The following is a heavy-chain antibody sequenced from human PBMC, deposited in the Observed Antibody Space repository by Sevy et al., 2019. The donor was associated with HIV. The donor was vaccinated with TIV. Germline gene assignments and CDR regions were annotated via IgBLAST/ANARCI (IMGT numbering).Heavy chain of an antibody. CDR3: ARGGAAANNNWFDP. D-gene: IGHD6-13*01. CDR1: GDSVSSNSAA. J-gene: IGHJ5*02. CDR2: TYYRSKWYN. V-gene: IGHV6-1*01. Sequence: SQTLSLTCAISGDSVSSNSAAWNWIRQSPSRGLEWLGRTYYRSKWYNDYAVSVKSRLTINPDTSKNQFSLQLNSVTPEDTAVYYCARGGAAANNNWFDPWGQGTLVTVSS.